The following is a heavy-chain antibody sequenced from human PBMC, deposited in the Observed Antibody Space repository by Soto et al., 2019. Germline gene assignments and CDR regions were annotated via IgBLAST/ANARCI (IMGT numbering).Heavy chain of an antibody. CDR2: IWYDGSNK. D-gene: IGHD2-15*01. CDR3: ARVLVVAATVGAFDI. V-gene: IGHV3-33*01. CDR1: GFTFSSYG. Sequence: QVELVESGGGVGQPGRSLRLSCAASGFTFSSYGMHWVRQAPGKGLEWVAVIWYDGSNKYYADSVKGRFTISRDNSKNTLYLQMNSLRAEDTAVYYCARVLVVAATVGAFDIWGQGTMVTVSS. J-gene: IGHJ3*02.